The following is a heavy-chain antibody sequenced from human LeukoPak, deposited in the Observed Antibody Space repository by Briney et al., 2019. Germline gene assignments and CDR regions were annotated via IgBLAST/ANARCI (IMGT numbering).Heavy chain of an antibody. Sequence: GASVKVSCKVSGHTLSQMSMHWVRQAPGKGLEWMGGFDAEDGETIYAQNFQDRVTVTEDTSTDTAYMELTSLRSEDTAIYYCTTLNPYFDFWGQGILVTVSS. V-gene: IGHV1-24*01. J-gene: IGHJ4*02. CDR2: FDAEDGET. CDR3: TTLNPYFDF. CDR1: GHTLSQMS.